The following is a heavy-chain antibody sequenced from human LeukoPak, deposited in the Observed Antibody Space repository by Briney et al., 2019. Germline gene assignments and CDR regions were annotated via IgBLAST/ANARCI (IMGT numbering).Heavy chain of an antibody. J-gene: IGHJ4*02. CDR2: INPNSGGT. CDR3: ARDSIAALPNSDY. D-gene: IGHD6-6*01. V-gene: IGHV1-2*04. Sequence: AASVKVSCKASGYTFTSYAMHWVRQAPGQGLEWMGWINPNSGGTNYAQKFQGWVTMTRDTSISTAYMELSRLRSDDTAVYYCARDSIAALPNSDYWGQGTLVTVSS. CDR1: GYTFTSYA.